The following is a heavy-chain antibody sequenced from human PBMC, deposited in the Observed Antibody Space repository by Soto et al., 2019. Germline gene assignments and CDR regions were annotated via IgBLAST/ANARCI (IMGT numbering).Heavy chain of an antibody. V-gene: IGHV1-69*12. CDR3: ARHVPAAGYYYGMDV. Sequence: QVQLVQSGAEVKKPGSSVKVSCKASGGTFSSYAISWVRQAPGQGLEWMGGIIPIFGTANYAQKFKGRVTITADESTSTAYMELCRLRSEDTAVYYCARHVPAAGYYYGMDVWGQGTTVTVSS. CDR1: GGTFSSYA. D-gene: IGHD2-2*01. CDR2: IIPIFGTA. J-gene: IGHJ6*02.